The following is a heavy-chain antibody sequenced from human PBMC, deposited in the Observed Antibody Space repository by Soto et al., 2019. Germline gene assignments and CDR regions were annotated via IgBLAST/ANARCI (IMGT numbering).Heavy chain of an antibody. J-gene: IGHJ6*02. D-gene: IGHD6-13*01. CDR2: MNPVNGAT. Sequence: ASVKVSCKASGYDFTAYDINWVRQASGQGLEWMGWMNPVNGATGTARRFQGRVSLSRNTATGTAYLELTSLRSDDTAVYYCGRGPSPRAPAGGTPYYYAMDVWGQGTTVTVSS. V-gene: IGHV1-8*02. CDR1: GYDFTAYD. CDR3: GRGPSPRAPAGGTPYYYAMDV.